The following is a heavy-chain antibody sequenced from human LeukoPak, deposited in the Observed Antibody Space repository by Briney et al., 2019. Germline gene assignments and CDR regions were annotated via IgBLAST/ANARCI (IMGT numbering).Heavy chain of an antibody. D-gene: IGHD2-15*01. CDR3: AIKLRFRDAFDI. CDR1: GYTFTNYG. Sequence: ASVKVSCKASGYTFTNYGISWVRQAPGQGLEWMGWISAYNGKTNSAQQFQGRVTMTTDTSTSTAYMELSSLRSEDTAVYYCAIKLRFRDAFDIWGQGTMVTVSS. CDR2: ISAYNGKT. V-gene: IGHV1-18*01. J-gene: IGHJ3*02.